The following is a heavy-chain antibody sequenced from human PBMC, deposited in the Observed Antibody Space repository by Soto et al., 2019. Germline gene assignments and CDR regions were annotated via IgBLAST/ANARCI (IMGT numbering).Heavy chain of an antibody. CDR3: ARAGIIAVAGTLDY. D-gene: IGHD6-19*01. CDR1: GYTFSSYG. J-gene: IGHJ4*02. V-gene: IGHV1-18*01. CDR2: ISAYNGNT. Sequence: GASVKVSCKASGYTFSSYGISWVRQAPGQGLEWMGWISAYNGNTNYAQKLQGRVAMTTDTSTSTAYMELRSLRSDDTAVYYCARAGIIAVAGTLDYWGQGTLVTVSS.